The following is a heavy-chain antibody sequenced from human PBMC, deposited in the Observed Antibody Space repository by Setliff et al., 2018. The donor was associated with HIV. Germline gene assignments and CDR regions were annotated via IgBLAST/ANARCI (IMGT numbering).Heavy chain of an antibody. CDR2: IYSIENT. CDR1: GGSFSSGNYY. CDR3: TRGGSMTTLTT. Sequence: SETLSLTCTVSGGSFSSGNYYWSWIRQPAGKGLEWIGHIYSIENTNYNPSLKSRVTISVDTSKNQFSLKLSSVTAADTAVYYRTRGGSMTTLTTWGQGTLVTVSS. V-gene: IGHV4-61*10. J-gene: IGHJ4*02. D-gene: IGHD4-4*01.